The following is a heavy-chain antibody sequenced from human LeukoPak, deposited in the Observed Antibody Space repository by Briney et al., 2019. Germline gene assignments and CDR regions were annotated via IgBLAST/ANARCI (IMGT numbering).Heavy chain of an antibody. CDR1: GGTFSSYA. D-gene: IGHD3-3*01. V-gene: IGHV1-69*06. CDR3: ARSPSYIWSGDKRVWYFDL. Sequence: SVKVSCKASGGTFSSYAISWVRQAPGQGLEWMGRIIPIFGTANYAQKFQGRVTITADKSTSTAYMELSSLRSEDTAVYYCARSPSYIWSGDKRVWYFDLWGRGTLVTVSS. CDR2: IIPIFGTA. J-gene: IGHJ2*01.